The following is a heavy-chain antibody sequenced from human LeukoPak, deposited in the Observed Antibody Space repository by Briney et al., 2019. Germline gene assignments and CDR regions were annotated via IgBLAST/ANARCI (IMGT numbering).Heavy chain of an antibody. D-gene: IGHD6-19*01. CDR1: GLTFDDYG. J-gene: IGHJ4*02. CDR3: ARELAVSEDY. V-gene: IGHV3-48*03. CDR2: ISSSGSTI. Sequence: GGSLKLSCAASGLTFDDYGMNWVRQVPGKGLEWVSYISSSGSTIYYADSVKGRFTISRDNAKNSLYLQMNSLRAEDTAVYYCARELAVSEDYWGQGTLVTVSS.